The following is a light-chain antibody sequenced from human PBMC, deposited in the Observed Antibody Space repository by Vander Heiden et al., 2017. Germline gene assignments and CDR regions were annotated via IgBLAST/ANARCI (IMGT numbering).Light chain of an antibody. V-gene: IGLV1-40*01. CDR1: SYNIGAGYN. CDR2: GNN. Sequence: QSVLTQPPPGSGAPGQRVTISCTGSSYNIGAGYNVHWYQQLPGTAPKLLIYGNNNRPSGVPDRFSGSKSGTSASLAITGLQAEDEADYYCQSYDSSLSGWVFGGGTKLTAL. J-gene: IGLJ3*02. CDR3: QSYDSSLSGWV.